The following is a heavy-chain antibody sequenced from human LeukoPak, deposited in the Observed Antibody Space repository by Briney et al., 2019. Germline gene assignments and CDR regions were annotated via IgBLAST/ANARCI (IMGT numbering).Heavy chain of an antibody. Sequence: GGSLRLSCAASGFTFSSYSMNWVRQAPGEGLEWVSSISSSSSYIYYADSVKGRFTISRDNAKNSLYLQMNSLRAEDTAVYYCARVETYYGSGSYSDDAFDIWGQGTMVTVSS. D-gene: IGHD3-10*01. CDR1: GFTFSSYS. V-gene: IGHV3-21*01. J-gene: IGHJ3*02. CDR3: ARVETYYGSGSYSDDAFDI. CDR2: ISSSSSYI.